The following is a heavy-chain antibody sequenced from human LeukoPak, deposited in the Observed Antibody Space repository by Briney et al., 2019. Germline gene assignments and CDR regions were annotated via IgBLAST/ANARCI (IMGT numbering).Heavy chain of an antibody. J-gene: IGHJ3*02. CDR1: GFTFSSYW. Sequence: GRSLRLSCAAAGFTFSSYWMSWVRQAPGKGLEWVANIEQDGSEKYYVDSVKGRFTISRENTKNSLYLQMYSLRAEDTAVYFCARDLVVGDAFDISGQGTMVTVSS. V-gene: IGHV3-7*01. CDR3: ARDLVVGDAFDI. CDR2: IEQDGSEK. D-gene: IGHD2-15*01.